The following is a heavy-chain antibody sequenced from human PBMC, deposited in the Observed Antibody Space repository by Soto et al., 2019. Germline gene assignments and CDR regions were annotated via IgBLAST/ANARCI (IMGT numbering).Heavy chain of an antibody. D-gene: IGHD4-17*01. CDR3: ARGLSVTRFDN. V-gene: IGHV4-31*03. Sequence: QVQLQESGPGLVKPSQTLSLTCTVSGGSISTGGYYWTWIRQHPGKGLEWIGYIYDSGSTYYNPSLKSRVTISVDTSNNQFSLKLRSVTAADTAVYYCARGLSVTRFDNWGQGTLVTVSS. CDR1: GGSISTGGYY. CDR2: IYDSGST. J-gene: IGHJ4*02.